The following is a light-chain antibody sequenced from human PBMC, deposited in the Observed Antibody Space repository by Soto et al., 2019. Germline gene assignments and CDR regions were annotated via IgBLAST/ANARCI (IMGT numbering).Light chain of an antibody. CDR1: SSNIGAGYD. CDR3: QSYDSSLSGVV. V-gene: IGLV1-40*01. J-gene: IGLJ2*01. Sequence: QSVLTQPPSVSGAPGQRVTISCTGSSSNIGAGYDVHWYQQLPRTAPKLLIYSNRNRPSGVPDRFSGSKSDTSASLAITGLQAEDEADYYCQSYDSSLSGVVFGGGTKLTVL. CDR2: SNR.